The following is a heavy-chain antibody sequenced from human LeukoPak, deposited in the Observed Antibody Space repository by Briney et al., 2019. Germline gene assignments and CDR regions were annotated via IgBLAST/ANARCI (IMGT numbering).Heavy chain of an antibody. V-gene: IGHV1-24*01. J-gene: IGHJ4*02. D-gene: IGHD2-2*01. CDR1: GYTLTEIS. Sequence: ASVKVSRKGSGYTLTEISLHWVRQAPGKRLGWVGGFDPEDGETIYAQKFQGRVTMTEDTSTDTAYMELSSLRSEDTAVYYCATDRSGRPAPRFWGQGTLVTVSS. CDR3: ATDRSGRPAPRF. CDR2: FDPEDGET.